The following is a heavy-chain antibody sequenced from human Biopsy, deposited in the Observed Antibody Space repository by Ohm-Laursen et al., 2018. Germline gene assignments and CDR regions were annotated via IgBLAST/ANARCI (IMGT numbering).Heavy chain of an antibody. CDR2: IYYSGST. V-gene: IGHV4-59*01. CDR3: ARVGAGAPSIDYFDY. D-gene: IGHD1-26*01. CDR1: GGSIGSFF. Sequence: SETLSFTCTVSGGSIGSFFWSWIRQPPGKGLEWIGYIYYSGSTNYNSSLRSRVTISVDRSKNQFSLELSSVTAADTAVYYCARVGAGAPSIDYFDYWGQGALVTVSS. J-gene: IGHJ4*02.